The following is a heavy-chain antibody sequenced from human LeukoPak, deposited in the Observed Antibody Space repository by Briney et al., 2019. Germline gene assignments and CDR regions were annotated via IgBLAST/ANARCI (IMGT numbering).Heavy chain of an antibody. D-gene: IGHD3-10*01. CDR3: TSLGPGSYYSNWFDP. Sequence: GGSLRLSCAASGFTFSGSAMHWVGQASGKGLEGVGRIRSKANSYATAYAASVKGRFTISRDDSKNTAYLQMNSLKTEDTAVYYCTSLGPGSYYSNWFDPWGQGTLVTVSS. J-gene: IGHJ5*02. V-gene: IGHV3-73*01. CDR1: GFTFSGSA. CDR2: IRSKANSYAT.